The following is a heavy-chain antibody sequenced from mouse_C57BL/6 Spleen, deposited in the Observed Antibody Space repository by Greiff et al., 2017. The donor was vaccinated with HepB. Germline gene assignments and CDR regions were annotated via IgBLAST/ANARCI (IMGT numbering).Heavy chain of an antibody. CDR1: GFTFSNYW. CDR2: IRLKSDNYAT. J-gene: IGHJ2*01. Sequence: EVKVEESGGGLVQPGGSMKLSCVASGFTFSNYWMNWVRQSPEKGLEWVAQIRLKSDNYATHYAESVKGRFTISRDDSKSSVYLQMNNLRAEDTGIYYGTGGTGGYWGQGTTLTVSS. D-gene: IGHD4-1*01. V-gene: IGHV6-3*01. CDR3: TGGTGGY.